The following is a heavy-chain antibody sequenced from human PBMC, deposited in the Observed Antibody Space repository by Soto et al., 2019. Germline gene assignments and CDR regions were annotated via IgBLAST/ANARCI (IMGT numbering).Heavy chain of an antibody. V-gene: IGHV1-18*01. CDR3: ARDIVATIRDASYYYYGMDV. J-gene: IGHJ6*02. D-gene: IGHD5-12*01. CDR2: ISAYNGNT. Sequence: AALQVSCKASGYTFTSYGISWVRQAPGQGLEWMGWISAYNGNTNYAQKLQGRVTMTTDTSTSTAYMELRSLRSDDTAVYYCARDIVATIRDASYYYYGMDVWGQGTTVTVSS. CDR1: GYTFTSYG.